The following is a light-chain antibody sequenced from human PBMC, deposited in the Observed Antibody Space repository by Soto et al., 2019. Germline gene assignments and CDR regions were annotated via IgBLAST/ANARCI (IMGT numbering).Light chain of an antibody. Sequence: QSVLTQPPSVSGAPGQRVTISCTGSSSNIGAGYDVHWYQHLPGTAPKLLFYANNNRPSGVPDRFSASKSGTSASLAITGLQAEDEADYSCQSYDSTLSGPYVFGTGTKVTVL. CDR2: ANN. V-gene: IGLV1-40*01. CDR1: SSNIGAGYD. CDR3: QSYDSTLSGPYV. J-gene: IGLJ1*01.